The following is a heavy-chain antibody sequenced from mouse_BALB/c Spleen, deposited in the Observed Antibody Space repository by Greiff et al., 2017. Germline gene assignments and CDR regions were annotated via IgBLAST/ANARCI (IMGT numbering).Heavy chain of an antibody. Sequence: QVTLNVSGPGILQPSQTLRLTCSFSGFSLSTSGMGVSWIRQPSGKGLEWLAHIYWDDDKRYNPSLKSRLTISKDTSSNQVFLKITSVDTADTATYYCARRAGAWFAYWGQGTLVTVSA. J-gene: IGHJ3*01. CDR2: IYWDDDK. D-gene: IGHD4-1*01. CDR1: GFSLSTSGMG. V-gene: IGHV8-12*01. CDR3: ARRAGAWFAY.